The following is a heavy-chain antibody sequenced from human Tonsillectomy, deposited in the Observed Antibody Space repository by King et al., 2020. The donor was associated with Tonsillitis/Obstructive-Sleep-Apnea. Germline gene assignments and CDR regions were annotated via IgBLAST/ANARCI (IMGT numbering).Heavy chain of an antibody. J-gene: IGHJ5*02. CDR2: IDWDDDK. CDR3: ARAGDGYNYSGFDP. Sequence: VTLKESGPALVKPTQTLTLTCTFSGFSLSTSGICVSWIRQPPGKALEWLARIDWDDDKYYSTSLRTRLTISKATSKNQVVLTMTSMDPVDTATYYCARAGDGYNYSGFDPWGQGTLVTVSS. CDR1: GFSLSTSGIC. V-gene: IGHV2-70*11. D-gene: IGHD5-24*01.